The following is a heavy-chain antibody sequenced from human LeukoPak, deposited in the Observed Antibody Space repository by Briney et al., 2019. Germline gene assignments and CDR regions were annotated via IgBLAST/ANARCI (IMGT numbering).Heavy chain of an antibody. CDR1: GFTFITYG. J-gene: IGHJ1*01. V-gene: IGHV3-30*18. CDR3: AKETYYYGSGTYSQAIQH. CDR2: ISYDGGNK. D-gene: IGHD3-10*01. Sequence: GGSLRLSCAASGFTFITYGMHWVRQAPGKGLEWVAVISYDGGNKHYADSVKGRFTISRDNSKNTLYLQMNSLRTEDTAVYYCAKETYYYGSGTYSQAIQHWGQGTLVTVSS.